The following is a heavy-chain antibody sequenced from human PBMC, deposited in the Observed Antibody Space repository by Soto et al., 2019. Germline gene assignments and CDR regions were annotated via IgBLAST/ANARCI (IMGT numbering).Heavy chain of an antibody. D-gene: IGHD6-19*01. V-gene: IGHV3-23*01. CDR1: GFTFSSSA. CDR3: AKVRSGWFLDC. Sequence: GGSLRLSCAVSGFTFSSSALTWVRQAPGKGLEWVSAISGGGRSTYYADSLKGRFSISRDNSKNTLFLQMNSLRAEDTAVYFCAKVRSGWFLDCWGQGTLVTVSS. J-gene: IGHJ4*02. CDR2: ISGGGRST.